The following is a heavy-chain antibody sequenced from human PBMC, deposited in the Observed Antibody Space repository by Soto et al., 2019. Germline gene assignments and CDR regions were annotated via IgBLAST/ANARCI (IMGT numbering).Heavy chain of an antibody. CDR1: GFIFSDSA. J-gene: IGHJ2*01. CDR3: TLSALPGVSWFFDL. D-gene: IGHD2-8*01. V-gene: IGHV3-73*01. Sequence: EVQLVESGGGLVQPGGSLKLSCAASGFIFSDSAMHWVRQASGKGLEWVGHIRSKANNYATAYAASMKGRFTISRDASENTAYLQLTSLKTEDTAVYYCTLSALPGVSWFFDLWGRGTLVTVSS. CDR2: IRSKANNYAT.